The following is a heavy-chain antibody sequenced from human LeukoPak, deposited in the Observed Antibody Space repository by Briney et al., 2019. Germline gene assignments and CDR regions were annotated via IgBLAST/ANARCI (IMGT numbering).Heavy chain of an antibody. J-gene: IGHJ2*01. V-gene: IGHV3-21*01. CDR2: ISSSSSYI. Sequence: GGSLRLSCAASGFTFSSYSMNWVRQAPGKGLEWVSSISSSSSYIYYADSVKGRFTISRDNAKNSLYLQMNSLRAEDTAVYYCARDMVVDAIRTWYFDLWGRGTLVTVSS. CDR1: GFTFSSYS. D-gene: IGHD2-8*02. CDR3: ARDMVVDAIRTWYFDL.